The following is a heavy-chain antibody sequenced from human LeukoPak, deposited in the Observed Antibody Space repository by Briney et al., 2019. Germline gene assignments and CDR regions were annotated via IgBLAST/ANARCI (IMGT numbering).Heavy chain of an antibody. CDR1: GFTFSSYS. CDR3: ARAPRIVWYTSRELGHWYFDL. D-gene: IGHD6-13*01. J-gene: IGHJ2*01. Sequence: PGGSLRLSCAASGFTFSSYSMNWVRQAPGKGLEWVSSISGSSSYIYYADSVKGRFTISRDNAKNSLYVQMNSLRAEDTAVYYCARAPRIVWYTSRELGHWYFDLWGRGTLVTVSS. V-gene: IGHV3-21*01. CDR2: ISGSSSYI.